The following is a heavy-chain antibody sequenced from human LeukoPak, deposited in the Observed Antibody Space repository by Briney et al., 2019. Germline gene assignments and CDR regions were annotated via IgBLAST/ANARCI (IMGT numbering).Heavy chain of an antibody. V-gene: IGHV1-2*06. CDR3: ARERDGVVGTLDY. D-gene: IGHD1-26*01. J-gene: IGHJ4*02. CDR2: ININSGGV. CDR1: GYTFIDYW. Sequence: ASVKVSCKASGYTFIDYWIHWVRQAPGQGLEWMGRININSGGVNYAQKFQGRVTMTRATYISTAYMELSRLRFDGTAVYYCARERDGVVGTLDYWGQGTLVPVSS.